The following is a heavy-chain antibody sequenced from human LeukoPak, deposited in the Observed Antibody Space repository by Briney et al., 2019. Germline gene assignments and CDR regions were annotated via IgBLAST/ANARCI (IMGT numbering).Heavy chain of an antibody. D-gene: IGHD3-3*01. CDR1: GYTFTSYG. CDR3: ARTEDYFGVARWGDY. Sequence: GASVKVSCKASGYTFTSYGISWVRQAPGQGLEWMGWISAYNGNTNYAQKLQGRVTMTTDTSTGTAYMELRSLRSDDTAVYYCARTEDYFGVARWGDYWGQGTLVTVSS. V-gene: IGHV1-18*01. J-gene: IGHJ4*02. CDR2: ISAYNGNT.